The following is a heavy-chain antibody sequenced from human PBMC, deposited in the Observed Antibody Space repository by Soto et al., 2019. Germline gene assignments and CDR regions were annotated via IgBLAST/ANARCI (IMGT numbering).Heavy chain of an antibody. CDR2: INPYNGNT. CDR1: GYIFDSYG. J-gene: IGHJ4*02. Sequence: QVQLVQSGAEVKKPGASVKVSCKASGYIFDSYGISWVRQTPGQGLAWMGWINPYNGNTEYAQKLQGRVTMTTDTATSTVYMELRSLTSAATGVYYCSRMWNYASRPADFWGQGTLVTGSS. CDR3: SRMWNYASRPADF. D-gene: IGHD1-7*01. V-gene: IGHV1-18*04.